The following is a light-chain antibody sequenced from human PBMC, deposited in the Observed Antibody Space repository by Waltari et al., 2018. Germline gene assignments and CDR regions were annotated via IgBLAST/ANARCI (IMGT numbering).Light chain of an antibody. V-gene: IGKV1-33*01. J-gene: IGKJ5*01. CDR3: QQYVHLVT. CDR1: HDISKH. CDR2: DAS. Sequence: DIQMTQSPSSLSASVGDRVTIACQASHDISKHLKWYQQKLGKAPKLLIYDASNLETGVPSRFSGSGSGTDFTFTISSLQPEDIATYYCQQYVHLVTFGQGTRLEI.